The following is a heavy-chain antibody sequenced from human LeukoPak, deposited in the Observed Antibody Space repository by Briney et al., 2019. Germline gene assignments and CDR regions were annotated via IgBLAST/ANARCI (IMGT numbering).Heavy chain of an antibody. D-gene: IGHD1-14*01. CDR2: IYYSGST. CDR3: ASRTTGTSNGYYFDY. J-gene: IGHJ4*02. CDR1: GGSISSYY. V-gene: IGHV4-59*08. Sequence: PSETLSLTCTVSGGSISSYYWSWIRQPPGKGLEWIGHIYYSGSTNYNPSLKSRVTISVDTSKNQFSLKLSSVTAADTAVYYCASRTTGTSNGYYFDYWGQGTLVTVSS.